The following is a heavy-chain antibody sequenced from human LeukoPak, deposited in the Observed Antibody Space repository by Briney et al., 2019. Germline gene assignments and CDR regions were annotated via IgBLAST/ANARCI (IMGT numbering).Heavy chain of an antibody. D-gene: IGHD6-19*01. CDR3: ARDPSVAGPRYYFDY. Sequence: ASVKVSCKASGYTFTGYYMHWVRQAPGQGLEWMGWINPNSGGINYAQKFQGRVTMTRDTSISTAYMELSRLRSDDTAVYYCARDPSVAGPRYYFDYWGQGTLVTVSS. CDR1: GYTFTGYY. CDR2: INPNSGGI. V-gene: IGHV1-2*02. J-gene: IGHJ4*02.